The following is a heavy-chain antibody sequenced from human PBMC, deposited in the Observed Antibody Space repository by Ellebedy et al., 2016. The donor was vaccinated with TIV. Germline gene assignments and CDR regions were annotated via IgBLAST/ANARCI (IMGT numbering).Heavy chain of an antibody. V-gene: IGHV3-72*01. J-gene: IGHJ6*02. CDR2: TRNSGRSYTT. D-gene: IGHD2-8*01. CDR1: GFTISDRY. Sequence: GGSLRLXXVASGFTISDRYMDWVRQAPGKGPEWVGRTRNSGRSYTTEYAASVKGRFTISRDDSKNSLYLQMNYLKSDDTAVYYCTRGYCRHGDCEYGMDVWGQGTTVIVSS. CDR3: TRGYCRHGDCEYGMDV.